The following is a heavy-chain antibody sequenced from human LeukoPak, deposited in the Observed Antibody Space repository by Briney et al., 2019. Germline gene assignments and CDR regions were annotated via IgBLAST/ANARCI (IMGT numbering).Heavy chain of an antibody. CDR1: GGSISSYY. V-gene: IGHV4-59*08. CDR3: ARRRIDDAFDI. CDR2: IYYSGST. D-gene: IGHD2-15*01. Sequence: TSETLSLTCTVSGGSISSYYWSWIRQPPGKGLEWIGYIYYSGSTNYNPSLKSRVTISVDRSKNQFSLKPSSVTAADTAVYYCARRRIDDAFDIWGQGTMVTVSS. J-gene: IGHJ3*02.